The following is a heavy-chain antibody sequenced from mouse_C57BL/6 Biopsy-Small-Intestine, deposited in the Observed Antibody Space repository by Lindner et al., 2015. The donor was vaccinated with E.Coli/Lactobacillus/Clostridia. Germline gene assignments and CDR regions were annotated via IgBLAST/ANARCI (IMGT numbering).Heavy chain of an antibody. Sequence: VKVSCKASGYTFTSYGMNWVRQAPGQGLEWMGWINTNTGNPTYAQGFTGRFVFSLDTSVSTAYLQISSLKAEDTAVYYCARDHGRITMVQGVDDAFDIWSQGTMVTVSS. CDR2: INTNTGNP. CDR3: ARDHGRITMVQGVDDAFDI. D-gene: IGHD1-1*02. V-gene: IGHV9-3*02. J-gene: IGHJ3*01. CDR1: GYTFTSYG.